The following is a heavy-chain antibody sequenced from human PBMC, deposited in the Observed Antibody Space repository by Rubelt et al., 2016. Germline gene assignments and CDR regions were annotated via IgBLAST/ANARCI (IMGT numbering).Heavy chain of an antibody. Sequence: DGSSTSYADSVKGRFTISRDNAKNTLYLQMNSLRAEDTAVYYCAKGRDTVTNDWGQGTLVTVSS. CDR2: DGSST. J-gene: IGHJ4*02. V-gene: IGHV3-74*01. D-gene: IGHD4-17*01. CDR3: AKGRDTVTND.